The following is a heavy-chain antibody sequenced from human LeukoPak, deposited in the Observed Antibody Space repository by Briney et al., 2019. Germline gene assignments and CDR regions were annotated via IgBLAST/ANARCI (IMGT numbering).Heavy chain of an antibody. CDR1: GFTFSAYA. J-gene: IGHJ4*02. CDR2: INSNGDST. Sequence: GGSLRLSCSVSGFTFSAYAMHWVRQAPGKGLEFLSSINSNGDSTYHADSVKGRFTISRDNSRSTLYLQMRSLRPEDTAVYYCVKSGYSTSSDVDYWGQGTLVTAST. CDR3: VKSGYSTSSDVDY. V-gene: IGHV3-64*03. D-gene: IGHD6-6*01.